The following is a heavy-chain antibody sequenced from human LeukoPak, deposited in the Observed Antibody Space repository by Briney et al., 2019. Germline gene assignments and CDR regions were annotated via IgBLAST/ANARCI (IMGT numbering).Heavy chain of an antibody. CDR1: GYAFTVYY. D-gene: IGHD3-10*01. CDR2: INPNSGGT. CDR3: ARGVTYYHDSGRSVLFDY. V-gene: IGHV1-2*02. J-gene: IGHJ4*02. Sequence: GASVKVSCKASGYAFTVYYMHWVRQAPGQGLEWMGWINPNSGGTNYAQSFQGRVTMTRDTSISTAYMELSRLRSDDTAIYYCARGVTYYHDSGRSVLFDYWGQGTLVTVSS.